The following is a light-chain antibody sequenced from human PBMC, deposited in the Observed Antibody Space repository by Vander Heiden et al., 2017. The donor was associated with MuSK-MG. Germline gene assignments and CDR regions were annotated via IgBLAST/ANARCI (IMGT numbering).Light chain of an antibody. CDR2: DVS. Sequence: QSALTQPASVSGSPGQSIIISCTGTRSDVVGSNYVSWYQQHPGKAPNLMIYDVSNRPTGVSNRFSGSKSGNTASLTISGLQAEDEADYYCSSYTSSSTVVFGGGTKLTVL. CDR3: SSYTSSSTVV. J-gene: IGLJ2*01. CDR1: RSDVVGSNY. V-gene: IGLV2-14*03.